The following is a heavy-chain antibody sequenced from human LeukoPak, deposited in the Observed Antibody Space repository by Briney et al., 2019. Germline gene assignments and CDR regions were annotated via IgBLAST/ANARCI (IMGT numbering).Heavy chain of an antibody. CDR1: GFTVSSNY. V-gene: IGHV3-53*01. J-gene: IGHJ3*02. Sequence: GGSLRLSCAASGFTVSSNYMSWVRQAPGKGLEWVSVIYSGGSTYYAGSVKGRFTISRDNSKNTLYLQMNSLRAEDTAVYYCARDREWAFDIWGQGTMVTVSS. CDR3: ARDREWAFDI. D-gene: IGHD2-8*01. CDR2: IYSGGST.